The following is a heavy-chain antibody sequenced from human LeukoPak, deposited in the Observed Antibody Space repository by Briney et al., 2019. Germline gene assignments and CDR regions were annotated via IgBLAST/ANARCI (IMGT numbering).Heavy chain of an antibody. J-gene: IGHJ6*03. CDR3: ARGTVSGQDYYYMDV. CDR1: GYTFTSYG. D-gene: IGHD2-15*01. V-gene: IGHV1-18*01. Sequence: ASVKVSCEASGYTFTSYGINWVRQAPGQGLEWMGWINGNNGKTNYAQKLQGRVTMTTDTSTSTVYMELRSLRSDDTAVYHCARGTVSGQDYYYMDVWGTGTTVSVSS. CDR2: INGNNGKT.